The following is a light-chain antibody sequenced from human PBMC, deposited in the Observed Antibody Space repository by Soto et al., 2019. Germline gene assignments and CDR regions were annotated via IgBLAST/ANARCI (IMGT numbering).Light chain of an antibody. CDR1: QSIINN. V-gene: IGKV3-15*01. J-gene: IGKJ4*01. CDR3: EQYNDWPPLT. CDR2: GAS. Sequence: EIVMTQSPDILSVSPGERATVSCRASQSIINNLAWYQQKPGQAPRLLIYGASIRATGFPARFSGSGSGTEFSLTISSLQSEDFAVYYCEQYNDWPPLTFGGGTKVEIK.